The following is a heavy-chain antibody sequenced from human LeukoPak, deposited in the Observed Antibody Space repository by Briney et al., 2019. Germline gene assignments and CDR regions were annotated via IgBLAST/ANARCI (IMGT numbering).Heavy chain of an antibody. J-gene: IGHJ4*02. CDR3: ARTRVPGSYSPKGPFDY. Sequence: SETLSLTCTVSGGSISSSRYYWGWIRQPPGKGLEWIGSMYYSGSIFYNPSLKSRVTISINTSKTQFSLKVSSVTAADTAVYYCARTRVPGSYSPKGPFDYWGQGTLVTVSS. CDR1: GGSISSSRYY. V-gene: IGHV4-39*07. CDR2: MYYSGSI. D-gene: IGHD1-26*01.